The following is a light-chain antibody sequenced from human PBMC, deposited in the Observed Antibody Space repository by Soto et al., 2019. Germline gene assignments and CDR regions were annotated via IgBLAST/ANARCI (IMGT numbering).Light chain of an antibody. CDR3: QQYHEYW. CDR1: QSVSMW. CDR2: DAS. V-gene: IGKV1-5*01. Sequence: DTQMTQSPSTLSASVGDTVTITCRASQSVSMWLAWFQQKPGEAPKLLIYDASALPRGVPSRFSGSGSGTKFTLTISSLQPDDFATYYCQQYHEYWFGQGTKVDIK. J-gene: IGKJ1*01.